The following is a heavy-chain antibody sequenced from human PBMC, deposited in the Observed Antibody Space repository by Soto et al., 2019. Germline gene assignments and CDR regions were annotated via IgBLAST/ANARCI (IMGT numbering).Heavy chain of an antibody. V-gene: IGHV3-21*01. CDR3: AAASLGDFWSGYYSLYYGMDV. J-gene: IGHJ6*02. CDR1: GFTFSSYS. CDR2: ISSSSSYI. Sequence: GGSLRLSCAASGFTFSSYSMNWVRQAPGKGLEWVSSISSSSSYIYYADSVKGRFTISRDNAKNSLYLQMNSLRAEDTAVYYCAAASLGDFWSGYYSLYYGMDVWGQGTTVTVSS. D-gene: IGHD3-3*01.